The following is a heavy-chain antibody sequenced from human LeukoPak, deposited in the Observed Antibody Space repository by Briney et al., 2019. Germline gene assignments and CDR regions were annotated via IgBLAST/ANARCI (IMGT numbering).Heavy chain of an antibody. J-gene: IGHJ3*02. CDR3: ASRTKLGPGEDAFDI. D-gene: IGHD3-10*01. CDR2: IYYSGST. V-gene: IGHV4-39*01. Sequence: PSQTLSLTCTVSGGSISSGDYYWSWIRQPPGKGLEWIGSIYYSGSTYYNPSLKSRVTISVDTSKNQFSLKLSSVTAADTAVYYCASRTKLGPGEDAFDIWGQGTMVTVSS. CDR1: GGSISSGDYY.